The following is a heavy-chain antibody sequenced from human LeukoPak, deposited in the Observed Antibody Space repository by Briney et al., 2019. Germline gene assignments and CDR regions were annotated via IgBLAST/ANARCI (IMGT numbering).Heavy chain of an antibody. CDR3: ARQNSGSSLWD. Sequence: SETLSLTCTVSGGSISSSSYYWAWIRQPPGTGLEYIGAIYYSGSTYYNPSLKSRVTISVDTSKNQFSLKLSSVTAADTAVYYCARQNSGSSLWDWGQGTLVTVSS. CDR1: GGSISSSSYY. D-gene: IGHD1-26*01. J-gene: IGHJ4*02. CDR2: IYYSGST. V-gene: IGHV4-39*01.